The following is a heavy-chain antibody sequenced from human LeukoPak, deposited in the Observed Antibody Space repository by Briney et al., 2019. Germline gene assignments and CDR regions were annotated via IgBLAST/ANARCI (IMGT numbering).Heavy chain of an antibody. J-gene: IGHJ5*02. CDR1: GFIVNSYA. V-gene: IGHV3-66*02. CDR2: IYSDGVT. CDR3: ARDRAEGKTWVEFDP. Sequence: GGSLRLSCAASGFIVNSYAMRWVRQAPGKGLAWVSLIYSDGVTQYADSVKGRFTISRDNSKNTLYLQMNSLRDEDTAVYFCARDRAEGKTWVEFDPWGRGTLVTVSS.